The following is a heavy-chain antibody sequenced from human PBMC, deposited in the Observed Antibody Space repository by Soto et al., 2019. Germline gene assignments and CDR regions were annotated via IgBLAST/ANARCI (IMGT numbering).Heavy chain of an antibody. CDR1: GYTFTGYY. CDR2: INPNSGGT. CDR3: ARDGYCSGGSCYYFDY. Sequence: ASVKVSCKASGYTFTGYYMHWVRQAPGQGLEWMGWINPNSGGTNYAQKFQGWVTMTRDTSISTAYMELSRLRSDDTAVYYCARDGYCSGGSCYYFDYWGQGTLVTVSS. J-gene: IGHJ4*02. V-gene: IGHV1-2*04. D-gene: IGHD2-15*01.